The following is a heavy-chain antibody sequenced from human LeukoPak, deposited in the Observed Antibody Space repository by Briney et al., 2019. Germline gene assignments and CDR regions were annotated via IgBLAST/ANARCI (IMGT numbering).Heavy chain of an antibody. CDR3: ARVSLVRSGGDYYYYMDV. CDR1: GYTFTGYY. D-gene: IGHD3-16*01. CDR2: INPNSGGT. Sequence: ASVKVSCKASGYTFTGYYMHWVRQAPGQGLEWMGWINPNSGGTNYAQKFQGRVTMTRDTSISPAYMELSRLRSDDTAVYYCARVSLVRSGGDYYYYMDVWGKGTTVTVSS. V-gene: IGHV1-2*02. J-gene: IGHJ6*03.